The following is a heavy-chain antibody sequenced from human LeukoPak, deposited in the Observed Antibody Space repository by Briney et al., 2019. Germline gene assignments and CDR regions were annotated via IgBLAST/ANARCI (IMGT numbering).Heavy chain of an antibody. J-gene: IGHJ4*02. CDR2: FDPEDGET. CDR1: GYTLTELS. Sequence: ASVKVSCKVSGYTLTELSIHWVRQAPGKGLEWMGGFDPEDGETIYAQKFQGRVTMTEDTSTDTAYMELSSLRSEDTAVYYCATLGAVAGSFDYWGQGTLVTVSS. V-gene: IGHV1-24*01. D-gene: IGHD6-19*01. CDR3: ATLGAVAGSFDY.